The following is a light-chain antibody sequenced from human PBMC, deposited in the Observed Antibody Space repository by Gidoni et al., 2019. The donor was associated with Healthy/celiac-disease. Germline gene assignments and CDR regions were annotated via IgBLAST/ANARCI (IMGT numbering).Light chain of an antibody. CDR3: QQYNSYSPIT. Sequence: DIQMTQSPSTLSASVGDRVTITCRASQSISSWFAWYQQKPGKAPKLLIYKASSLESGVPSRFSGSGSGTEFTLTISSLQPDDSATYYCQQYNSYSPITFGQGTRLEIK. CDR1: QSISSW. CDR2: KAS. V-gene: IGKV1-5*03. J-gene: IGKJ5*01.